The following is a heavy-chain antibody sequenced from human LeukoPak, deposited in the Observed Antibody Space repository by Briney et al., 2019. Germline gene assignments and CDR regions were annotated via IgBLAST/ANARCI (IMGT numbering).Heavy chain of an antibody. J-gene: IGHJ3*02. V-gene: IGHV3-30-3*01. CDR3: ARDLVRYCSGGSCYKGMRRNDAFDI. Sequence: GGSLRLSCAASGFTFSSYAMHWVRQAPGKGLEGVAVISYDGSNKYYADSVKGRFTISRDNSKNTLYLQMNSLRAEDTAVYYCARDLVRYCSGGSCYKGMRRNDAFDIWGQGTMVTVSS. D-gene: IGHD2-15*01. CDR2: ISYDGSNK. CDR1: GFTFSSYA.